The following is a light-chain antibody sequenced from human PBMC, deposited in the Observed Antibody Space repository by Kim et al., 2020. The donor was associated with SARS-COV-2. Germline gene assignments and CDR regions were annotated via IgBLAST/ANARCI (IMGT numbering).Light chain of an antibody. V-gene: IGLV1-40*01. Sequence: QGVTIACTGSGSDIGAGYDVHWYQHRPGAAPKLLIYDETHRPSGVPDRFSGSRSGTSASLAITGVQAEDEGDYYCQSYDRSLNTWVFGGGTQLTVL. CDR2: DET. CDR1: GSDIGAGYD. CDR3: QSYDRSLNTWV. J-gene: IGLJ3*02.